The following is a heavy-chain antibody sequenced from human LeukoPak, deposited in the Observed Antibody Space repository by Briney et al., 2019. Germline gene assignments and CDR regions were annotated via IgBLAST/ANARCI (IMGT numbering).Heavy chain of an antibody. J-gene: IGHJ4*02. CDR3: ASDIVATTIDY. V-gene: IGHV3-23*01. D-gene: IGHD5-12*01. CDR1: GFTFSSYA. Sequence: GGSLRPSCAASGFTFSSYAMSWVRQAPGKGLEWVSAISGSGGSTYYADSVKGRFTISRDNSKNTLYLQMNSLRAEDTAVYYCASDIVATTIDYWGQGTLVTVSS. CDR2: ISGSGGST.